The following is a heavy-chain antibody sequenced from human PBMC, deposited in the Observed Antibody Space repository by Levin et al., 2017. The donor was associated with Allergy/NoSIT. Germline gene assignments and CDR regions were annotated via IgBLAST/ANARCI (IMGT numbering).Heavy chain of an antibody. CDR3: ARDGDYGDYYYYYMDV. Sequence: GESLKISCAASGFTFSDYYMSWIRQAPGKGLEWVSYISSSGSTIYYADSVKGRFTISRDNAKNSLYLQMNSLRAEDTAVYYCARDGDYGDYYYYYMDVWGKGTTVTVSS. CDR2: ISSSGSTI. V-gene: IGHV3-11*01. CDR1: GFTFSDYY. J-gene: IGHJ6*03. D-gene: IGHD4-17*01.